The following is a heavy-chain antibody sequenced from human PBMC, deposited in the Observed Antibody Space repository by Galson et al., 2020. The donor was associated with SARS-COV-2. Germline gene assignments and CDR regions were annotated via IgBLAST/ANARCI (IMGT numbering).Heavy chain of an antibody. CDR3: AREGSGSYGSGSLLYYFDY. Sequence: SETLSLTCTVSGGSISSGSYYWSWIRQPAGKGLEWIRRIYTSGSTNYNPSLKSRVTISVDTSKNQFSLKLSSVTAADTAVYYCAREGSGSYGSGSLLYYFDYWGQGTLVTVSS. D-gene: IGHD3-10*01. J-gene: IGHJ4*02. V-gene: IGHV4-61*02. CDR2: IYTSGST. CDR1: GGSISSGSYY.